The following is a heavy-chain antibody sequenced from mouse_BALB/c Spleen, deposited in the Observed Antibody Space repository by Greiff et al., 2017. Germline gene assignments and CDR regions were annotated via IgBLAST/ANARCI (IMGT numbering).Heavy chain of an antibody. V-gene: IGHV1S56*01. Sequence: LVESGPELVKPGASVRISCKASGYTFTSYYIHWVKQRPGQGLEWIGWIYPGNVNTKYNEKFKGKATLTADKSSSTAYMQLSSLTSEDSAVYFCARDYGSSYDYFDYWGQGTTLTVSS. J-gene: IGHJ2*01. CDR3: ARDYGSSYDYFDY. D-gene: IGHD1-1*01. CDR1: GYTFTSYY. CDR2: IYPGNVNT.